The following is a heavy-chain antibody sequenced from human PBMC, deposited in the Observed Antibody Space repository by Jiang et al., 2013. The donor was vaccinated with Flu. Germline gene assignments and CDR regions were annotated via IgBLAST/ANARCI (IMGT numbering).Heavy chain of an antibody. CDR3: ARPESGSGHRFAALEI. CDR1: GGSFSDYF. CDR2: INDSGST. D-gene: IGHD2-15*01. Sequence: LLKPSETLSLTCAVYGGSFSDYFWTWIRQSPGKGLEWIGEINDSGSTNYNPSLKSRVTMSVDTSKNQFSLGLSSVTATDTAVYYCARPESGSGHRFAALEIWGQGTVVTVSS. V-gene: IGHV4-34*01. J-gene: IGHJ3*02.